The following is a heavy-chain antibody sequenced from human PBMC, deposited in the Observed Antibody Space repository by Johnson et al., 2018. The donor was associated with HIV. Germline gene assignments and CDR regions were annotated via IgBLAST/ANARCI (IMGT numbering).Heavy chain of an antibody. CDR3: AKDKWGGHNLHAIDI. J-gene: IGHJ3*02. CDR1: GFIFNDYA. V-gene: IGHV3-9*01. Sequence: VQLVESGGDLVQPGRSLRLSCAASGFIFNDYAMHWVRQVPGKGLEWVSRISWNGGSIDYADSVKGRFTISRDNAKNSLYLQMNSLRPEDTALYYCAKDKWGGHNLHAIDIWGQGTMVTVSS. CDR2: ISWNGGSI. D-gene: IGHD5-24*01.